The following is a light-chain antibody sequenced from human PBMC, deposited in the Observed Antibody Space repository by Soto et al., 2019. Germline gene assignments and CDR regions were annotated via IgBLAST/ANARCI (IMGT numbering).Light chain of an antibody. J-gene: IGKJ1*01. CDR1: QSISSY. CDR2: AAY. CDR3: KHYNSYSEA. Sequence: DIQMTQSPSSLSASVGDRVTITCRASQSISSYLNWYQQKPGKAHKLLIYAAYSLQSGVQSRFSGSGSGTDFTLTIRSLQPDDFATYYCKHYNSYSEAFGQGTKVDIK. V-gene: IGKV1-39*01.